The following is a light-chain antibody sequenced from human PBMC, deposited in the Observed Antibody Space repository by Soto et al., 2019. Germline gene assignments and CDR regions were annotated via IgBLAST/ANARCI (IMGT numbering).Light chain of an antibody. CDR1: SSDVGAYNY. J-gene: IGLJ1*01. CDR3: GSWDTSLTYV. CDR2: EVF. V-gene: IGLV2-14*01. Sequence: QSALTQPASVSGSPGQSITISCTGTSSDVGAYNYVSWYQQHPGKVPKVIIYEVFSRPSGISSRFSGSRSGNTASLGITGLQTGDEADYYCGSWDTSLTYVFGTGTKLTVL.